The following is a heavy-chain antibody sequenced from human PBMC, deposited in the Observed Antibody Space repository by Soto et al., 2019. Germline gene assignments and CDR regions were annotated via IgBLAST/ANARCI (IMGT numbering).Heavy chain of an antibody. CDR1: GFTFSSYW. Sequence: PGGSLRLSCAASGFTFSSYWMSWVRQAPGKGLEWVANIKQDGSEKYYVDSVKGRFTISRDNAKNSLYLQMNSLRAEDTAVYYCARGSLYDFWSGRFDYWGQGTLVTVSS. CDR3: ARGSLYDFWSGRFDY. V-gene: IGHV3-7*01. D-gene: IGHD3-3*01. J-gene: IGHJ4*02. CDR2: IKQDGSEK.